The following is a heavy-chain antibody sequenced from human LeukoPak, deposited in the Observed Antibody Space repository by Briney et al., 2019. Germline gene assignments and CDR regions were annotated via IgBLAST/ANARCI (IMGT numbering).Heavy chain of an antibody. V-gene: IGHV3-49*04. D-gene: IGHD2-2*01. Sequence: GGSLRLSCTASGFTFGDYAMSWVRQAPGKGLEWVGFIRGKAYGGTTEYAASVKGRFTISRDDSKSIAYLQMNSLKTEDTAVYYCTRDRRYCSSTSCPRGSYYYYYYMDVWGKGTTVTVSS. CDR1: GFTFGDYA. CDR2: IRGKAYGGTT. CDR3: TRDRRYCSSTSCPRGSYYYYYYMDV. J-gene: IGHJ6*03.